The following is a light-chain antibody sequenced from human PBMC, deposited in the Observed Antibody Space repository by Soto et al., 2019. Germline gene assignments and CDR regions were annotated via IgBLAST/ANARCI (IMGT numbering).Light chain of an antibody. CDR2: DVS. Sequence: QSALTQPRSVSGSPRQSVTISCTGTSSDVGGYNFVSWYQQHPGKAPKVMIYDVSQRPSGVPDRFSGSKSGNTASLTISGLQTEDEADYYCCSYAGSYTLVLGGGTKLTVL. CDR1: SSDVGGYNF. V-gene: IGLV2-11*01. J-gene: IGLJ2*01. CDR3: CSYAGSYTLV.